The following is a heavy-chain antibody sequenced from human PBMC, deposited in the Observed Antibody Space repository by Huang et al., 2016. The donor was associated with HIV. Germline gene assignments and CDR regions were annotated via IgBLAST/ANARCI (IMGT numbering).Heavy chain of an antibody. CDR2: MNDGGTT. CDR3: ARARYYYDTGGYWGLDF. D-gene: IGHD3-22*01. V-gene: IGHV4-34*01. CDR1: GGSFSGYY. Sequence: VQLQQWGAGLLKPSETLSVTCAVYGGSFSGYYWTWIRQPPGKGLEWIGEMNDGGTTNNNPSLRSRVTISVDTSKNQFSLNLRSVTAADTAVYYCARARYYYDTGGYWGLDFWGQGTLVTVSS. J-gene: IGHJ4*02.